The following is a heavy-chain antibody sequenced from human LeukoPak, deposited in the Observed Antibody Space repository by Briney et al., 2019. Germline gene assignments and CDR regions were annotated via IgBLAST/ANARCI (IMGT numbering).Heavy chain of an antibody. J-gene: IGHJ4*02. Sequence: GESLKISCKASGYYYSDNWNGWVRQMPGKGLEWMGVIWPGGSQTKYSSSFQGQVTISADKSISTAYLQWSSLKASDTAMYYCVRHHIPSMVTGIEDYWGQGTLVTVSS. CDR3: VRHHIPSMVTGIEDY. CDR1: GYYYSDNW. D-gene: IGHD5-18*01. CDR2: IWPGGSQT. V-gene: IGHV5-51*01.